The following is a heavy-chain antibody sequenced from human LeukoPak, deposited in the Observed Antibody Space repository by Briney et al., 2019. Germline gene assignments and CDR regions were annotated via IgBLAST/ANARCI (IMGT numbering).Heavy chain of an antibody. Sequence: GGSLRLSCAASGFTFSRYAMHWVRQAPGKGLEWVAVISYDGSNKYYADSVKDRFTISRDNSKNTLYLQMNSLRAEDTAVYYCARDPAPYSSSWYYWYFDLWGRGTLVTVSS. J-gene: IGHJ2*01. V-gene: IGHV3-30-3*01. CDR1: GFTFSRYA. CDR2: ISYDGSNK. D-gene: IGHD6-13*01. CDR3: ARDPAPYSSSWYYWYFDL.